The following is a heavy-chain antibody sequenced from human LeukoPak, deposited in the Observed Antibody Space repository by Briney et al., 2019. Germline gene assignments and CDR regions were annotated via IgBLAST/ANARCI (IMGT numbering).Heavy chain of an antibody. CDR2: ISSNGVNT. CDR3: ATDQYADYSSGWYPSIAY. V-gene: IGHV3-23*01. D-gene: IGHD6-19*01. CDR1: GFTFSDFA. J-gene: IGHJ4*02. Sequence: PGGSLRLSCGASGFTFSDFAMSWVRQASGKGLEWVSTISSNGVNTYYADSVKGRFSISRDNSESTLYLQMNSLRAEDTAVYYCATDQYADYSSGWYPSIAYWGQGTLVTVSS.